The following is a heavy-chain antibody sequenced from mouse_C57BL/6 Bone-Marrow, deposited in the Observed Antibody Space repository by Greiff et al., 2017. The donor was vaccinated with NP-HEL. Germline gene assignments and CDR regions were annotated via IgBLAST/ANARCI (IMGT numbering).Heavy chain of an antibody. V-gene: IGHV1-26*01. Sequence: EVQLQQSGPELVKPGASVKISCKASGYTFTDYYMNWVKQSHGKSLEWIGDINPNNGGTSYNQKFKGKATLTVDKSSSTAYMELRSLTSEDSAVYYCAREANWVDYWGQGTTLTVSS. D-gene: IGHD4-1*01. J-gene: IGHJ2*01. CDR1: GYTFTDYY. CDR2: INPNNGGT. CDR3: AREANWVDY.